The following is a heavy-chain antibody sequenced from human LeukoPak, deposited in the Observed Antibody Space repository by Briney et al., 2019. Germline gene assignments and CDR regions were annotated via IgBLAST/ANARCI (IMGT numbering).Heavy chain of an antibody. CDR1: GGTFSSYA. D-gene: IGHD2-21*01. J-gene: IGHJ3*02. CDR2: IIPIFGTT. Sequence: SVKVSCKASGGTFSSYAISWVRQAPGQGLEWMGGIIPIFGTTNYAQTFQGRLTITADESTSTAYMELSSLRSEDTAVYYCARAVVVIANGFDMWGQGTMVTVSS. CDR3: ARAVVVIANGFDM. V-gene: IGHV1-69*13.